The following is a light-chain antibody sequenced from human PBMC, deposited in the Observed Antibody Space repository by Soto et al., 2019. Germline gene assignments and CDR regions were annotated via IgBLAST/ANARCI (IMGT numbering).Light chain of an antibody. CDR3: QQYNDWPPLT. CDR2: GAS. Sequence: EIVMTQSPATLSVSPGERATLSCRASQSVRSNLAWYQQKPGQAPRLLIYGASTRATGIPARFSGSGSGTEFTLTISSLQSEDFAVYYCQQYNDWPPLTFGGGPRWRS. CDR1: QSVRSN. J-gene: IGKJ4*01. V-gene: IGKV3-15*01.